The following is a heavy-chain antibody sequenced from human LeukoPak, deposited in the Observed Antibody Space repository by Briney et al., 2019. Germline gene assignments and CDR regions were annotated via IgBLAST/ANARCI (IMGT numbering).Heavy chain of an antibody. Sequence: PGGSLRLSCAASGFTFTSYWIGWVRQMPGKGLEWMGIIYPGDSDTRYSPSFQGKVTISADKSISTAYLQWSSLKASDTAMYYCARSVGITMVQIDYWGQGTLVTVSS. D-gene: IGHD3-10*01. J-gene: IGHJ4*02. V-gene: IGHV5-51*01. CDR2: IYPGDSDT. CDR3: ARSVGITMVQIDY. CDR1: GFTFTSYW.